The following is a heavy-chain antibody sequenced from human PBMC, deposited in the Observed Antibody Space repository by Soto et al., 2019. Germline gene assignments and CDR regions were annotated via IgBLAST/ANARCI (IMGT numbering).Heavy chain of an antibody. CDR1: GYTFTSYG. CDR3: ARVVGALGHWFDP. Sequence: QVQLVQSGAEVKKPGASVKVSCKASGYTFTSYGLSWVRQAPGQGLEWMGRISAYTYNTNYAQKLQGRVTMTTHTSTSTAYMELSSLRSDDKAVYYCARVVGALGHWFDPWGQGTLVTVSS. CDR2: ISAYTYNT. V-gene: IGHV1-18*01. J-gene: IGHJ5*02. D-gene: IGHD1-26*01.